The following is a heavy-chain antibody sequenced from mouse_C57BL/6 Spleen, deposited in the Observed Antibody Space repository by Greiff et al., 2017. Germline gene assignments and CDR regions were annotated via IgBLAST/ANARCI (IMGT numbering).Heavy chain of an antibody. CDR2: IRLKSDNYAT. CDR3: TAGGPFAY. CDR1: GFTFSNYW. J-gene: IGHJ3*01. D-gene: IGHD1-1*02. Sequence: EVMLVESGGGLVQPGGSMKLSCVASGFTFSNYWMNWVRQSPEKGLEWVAQIRLKSDNYATHYAESVKGRFTISRDDSKSSVYLQMNNLRAEDTGIYYCTAGGPFAYWGQGTLVTVSA. V-gene: IGHV6-3*01.